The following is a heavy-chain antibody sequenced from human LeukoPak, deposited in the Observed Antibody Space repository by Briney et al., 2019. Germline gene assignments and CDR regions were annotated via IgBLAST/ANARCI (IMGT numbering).Heavy chain of an antibody. Sequence: PGRSLRLSCAASGFSFSSYGMQWVRQAPGKGLEWVAVISYDGSNKYYADSVKGRFTISRDNSKNTLYLQMNSLRAEDTAVYYCTRNRAIVATTNGAYYDSSGYQHHDYWGQGTLVTVSS. CDR2: ISYDGSNK. J-gene: IGHJ4*02. D-gene: IGHD3-22*01. V-gene: IGHV3-30*03. CDR3: TRNRAIVATTNGAYYDSSGYQHHDY. CDR1: GFSFSSYG.